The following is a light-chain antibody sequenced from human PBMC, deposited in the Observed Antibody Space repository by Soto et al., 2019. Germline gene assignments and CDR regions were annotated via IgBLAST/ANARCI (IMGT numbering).Light chain of an antibody. Sequence: EIVMTQSPVTLSVSPGERATLSCRASQGIKNYLAWFQQKPGQAPRLLVYGASTRATTIPARFSGSGSGTEFTLPISSLQSEDFAVYYCQKYNSRPRTFGQGTKVETK. J-gene: IGKJ1*01. CDR1: QGIKNY. V-gene: IGKV3-15*01. CDR2: GAS. CDR3: QKYNSRPRT.